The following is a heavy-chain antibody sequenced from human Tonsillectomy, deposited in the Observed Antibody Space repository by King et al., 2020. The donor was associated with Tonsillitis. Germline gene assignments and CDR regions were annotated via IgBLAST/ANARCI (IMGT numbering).Heavy chain of an antibody. Sequence: QLVQSGAEVKKPGASVKVSCKASGYTFTTYAMHWVRQAPGQRLEWMGWIYVGNGNTEYSQKFQGRVTITRDTSASTAYMELSSLTSEDTAVYYCARGRIQLWLLFDYWGQGTLVTVSS. D-gene: IGHD5-18*01. V-gene: IGHV1-3*01. CDR1: GYTFTTYA. CDR3: ARGRIQLWLLFDY. J-gene: IGHJ4*02. CDR2: IYVGNGNT.